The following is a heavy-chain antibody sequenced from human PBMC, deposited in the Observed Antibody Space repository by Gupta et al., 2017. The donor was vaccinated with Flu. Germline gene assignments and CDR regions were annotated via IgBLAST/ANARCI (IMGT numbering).Heavy chain of an antibody. CDR3: AKPITHNYYYYYMDV. D-gene: IGHD1-20*01. V-gene: IGHV3-30*18. J-gene: IGHJ6*03. Sequence: QAPGKGLEWVAVISFDGRHIYYADPVKGRFTISRDNSKNTLDLHMNTLRAEDTAVYYCAKPITHNYYYYYMDVWGKGTTVTVSS. CDR2: ISFDGRHI.